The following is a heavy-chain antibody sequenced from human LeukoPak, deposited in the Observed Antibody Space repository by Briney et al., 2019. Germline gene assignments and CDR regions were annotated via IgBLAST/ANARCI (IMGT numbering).Heavy chain of an antibody. CDR1: EFTFTNYW. Sequence: GGSLRLSCAASEFTFTNYWMHWVRQAPGEGLVWVSRIDNDGSDSIYADSVKGRFTISGDNAKNTVYLQMHGLRADDTAVYYCARGGYHHGFDIWGQGTMVTVSS. CDR2: IDNDGSDS. CDR3: ARGGYHHGFDI. V-gene: IGHV3-74*01. J-gene: IGHJ3*02. D-gene: IGHD1-14*01.